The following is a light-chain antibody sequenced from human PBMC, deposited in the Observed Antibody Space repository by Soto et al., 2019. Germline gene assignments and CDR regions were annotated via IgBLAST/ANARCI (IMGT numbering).Light chain of an antibody. J-gene: IGLJ1*01. CDR2: EGS. Sequence: QSALTQPASVSGSPGQSITISCTGTSSDVGSYNLVSWYQHHPGKTPKLLIYEGSRRPSGVSNRFSGSKSGNTASLTISGLQAEDEADYYCCSYETSSAYVFGSGTKLTVL. CDR1: SSDVGSYNL. V-gene: IGLV2-23*01. CDR3: CSYETSSAYV.